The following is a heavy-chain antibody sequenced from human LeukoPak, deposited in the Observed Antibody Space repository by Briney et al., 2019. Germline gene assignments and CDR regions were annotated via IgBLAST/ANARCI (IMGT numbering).Heavy chain of an antibody. CDR2: VDQSGGT. CDR1: GYSISSGYY. J-gene: IGHJ4*02. V-gene: IGHV4-38-2*02. Sequence: SETLSLTCSVSGYSISSGYYWGWIRQPPGKGLEWIGSVDQSGGTYYNPSLKSRVTMSVDTSKNQFSLKLSSVTAADTAAYYCARGRWLQFTPFDYWGQGTLVTVSS. CDR3: ARGRWLQFTPFDY. D-gene: IGHD5-24*01.